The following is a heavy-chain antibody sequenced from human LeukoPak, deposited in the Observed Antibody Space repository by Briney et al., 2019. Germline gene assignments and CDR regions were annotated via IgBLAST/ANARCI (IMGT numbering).Heavy chain of an antibody. Sequence: ASVKVSCKASGYTFTSYYMHWVRQAPGQGLEWTGIINPSGGSTSYAQKFQGRVTMTRDMSTSTVYMELSSLRSEDTAVYYCARGPHSAYYDFWSGINWFDPWGQGTLVTVSS. CDR2: INPSGGST. CDR3: ARGPHSAYYDFWSGINWFDP. V-gene: IGHV1-46*01. CDR1: GYTFTSYY. J-gene: IGHJ5*02. D-gene: IGHD3-3*01.